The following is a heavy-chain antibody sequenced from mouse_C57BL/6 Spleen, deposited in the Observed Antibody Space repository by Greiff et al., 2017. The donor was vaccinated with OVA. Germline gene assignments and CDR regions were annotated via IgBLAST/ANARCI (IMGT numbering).Heavy chain of an antibody. CDR1: GFTFTSYA. J-gene: IGHJ4*01. V-gene: IGHV5-4*01. Sequence: EVQVVESGAGFVMPGASLKLSCAASGFTFTSYAMSWVRQTPEQGLEWIATISPGGSYTYYPENVKGRFTITIDNATSNLYLQISHLKSEDTAVYYCAREDSSNNLCSMDDWGKGTTVTVSS. D-gene: IGHD6-2*01. CDR2: ISPGGSYT. CDR3: AREDSSNNLCSMDD.